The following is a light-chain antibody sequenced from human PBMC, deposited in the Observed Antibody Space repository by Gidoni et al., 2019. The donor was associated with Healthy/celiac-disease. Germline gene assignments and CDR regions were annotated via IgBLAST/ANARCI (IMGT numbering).Light chain of an antibody. CDR2: DAS. J-gene: IGKJ3*01. CDR3: QQYDNLPLT. Sequence: DIQMTQSPSSLSASVGDRVTITCQASQDISNYLNWYQQKQGKAPKLLIYDASNLKTGVPSRFSGSGSGTDFTFTISSLQPEDIATYYCQQYDNLPLTFGPGTKVDIK. V-gene: IGKV1-33*01. CDR1: QDISNY.